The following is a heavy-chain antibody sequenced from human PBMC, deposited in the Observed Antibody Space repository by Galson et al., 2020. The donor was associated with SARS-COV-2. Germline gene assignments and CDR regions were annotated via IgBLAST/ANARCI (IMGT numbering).Heavy chain of an antibody. J-gene: IGHJ4*02. V-gene: IGHV3-30*04. Sequence: GGSLRLSCAASGFTFSSYAMHWVRQAPGKGLEWVAVISYDGSNKYYADSVKGQFTISRDNSKNTLYLQMNSLRAEDTAVYYCARTYSGSYLGYFDYWGQGTLVTVSS. CDR3: ARTYSGSYLGYFDY. D-gene: IGHD1-26*01. CDR2: ISYDGSNK. CDR1: GFTFSSYA.